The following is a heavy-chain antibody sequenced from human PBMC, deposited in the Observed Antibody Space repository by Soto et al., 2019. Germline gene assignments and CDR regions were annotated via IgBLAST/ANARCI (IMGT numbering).Heavy chain of an antibody. CDR2: INNSGST. Sequence: PSETLSLTCAVSGGYISGGHYSWSWIRQPPGKGLEWIGFINNSGSTYYNSSLKSRVTISVDRSKNHFFLNLTSVTAAATAVYYCATYRKFFRIWGQGTKVTVSS. V-gene: IGHV4-30-2*01. CDR1: GGYISGGHYS. J-gene: IGHJ3*02. CDR3: ATYRKFFRI. D-gene: IGHD3-3*01.